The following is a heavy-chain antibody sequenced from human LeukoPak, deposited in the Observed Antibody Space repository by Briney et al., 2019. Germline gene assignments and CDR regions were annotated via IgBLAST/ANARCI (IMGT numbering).Heavy chain of an antibody. D-gene: IGHD6-13*01. CDR2: ISWDGGST. V-gene: IGHV3-43*01. CDR3: KKAAMTIAAAGPVDWFDP. J-gene: IGHJ5*02. CDR1: GFTFDDYT. Sequence: GGSLRLSCAAPGFTFDDYTMHWVRQAPGKGLEWVSLISWDGGSTYYADSVKGRFTISRDNAKNSLYLQMNSLRAEDTAVYYCKKAAMTIAAAGPVDWFDPWGQGTLVTVSS.